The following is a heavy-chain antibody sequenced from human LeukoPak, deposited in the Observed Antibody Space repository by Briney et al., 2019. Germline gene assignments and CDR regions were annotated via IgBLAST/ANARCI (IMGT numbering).Heavy chain of an antibody. CDR3: ARGLGYSGSWYFDY. Sequence: GESLKISCKGSGYRFTSYWIAWVRQMPGKGLESMGAIYPGDSDTRYSPSFQGQVTISADKSISTAYLQWSSLKASDTAMYYCARGLGYSGSWYFDYWGQGTLVTVSS. J-gene: IGHJ4*02. CDR2: IYPGDSDT. CDR1: GYRFTSYW. V-gene: IGHV5-51*01. D-gene: IGHD6-13*01.